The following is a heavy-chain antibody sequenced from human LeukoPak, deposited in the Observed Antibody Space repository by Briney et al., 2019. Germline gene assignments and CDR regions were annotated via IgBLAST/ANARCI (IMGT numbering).Heavy chain of an antibody. CDR1: GLTFRLYG. CDR3: ARVGAYGYYYFDY. V-gene: IGHV3-30*19. CDR2: ISYDGSNK. J-gene: IGHJ4*02. D-gene: IGHD5-18*01. Sequence: GGSLRLSCAASGLTFRLYGMHWVRQAPGKGLEWVAVISYDGSNKYYADSVKGRFTISRDNSKNTLYLQMNSLRAEDTAVYYCARVGAYGYYYFDYWGQGTLVTVSS.